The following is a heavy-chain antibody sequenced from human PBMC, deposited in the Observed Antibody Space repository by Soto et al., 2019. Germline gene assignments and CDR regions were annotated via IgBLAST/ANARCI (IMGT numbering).Heavy chain of an antibody. D-gene: IGHD5-18*01. V-gene: IGHV4-30-4*01. CDR2: TYYSGRT. Sequence: QVQLQESGPGLVKPSQTLSLTCTVSGGSISSGDYYWSWIRQPPGKGLEWIGYTYYSGRTYYNPSHKRRVTISVDTSKNQFSLKLSSVTAADTAVYYCASNSSGYTFYDYWGQGTLVTVSS. CDR3: ASNSSGYTFYDY. J-gene: IGHJ4*02. CDR1: GGSISSGDYY.